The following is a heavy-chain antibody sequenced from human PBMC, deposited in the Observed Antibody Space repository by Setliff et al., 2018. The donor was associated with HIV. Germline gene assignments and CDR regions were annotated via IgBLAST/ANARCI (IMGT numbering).Heavy chain of an antibody. D-gene: IGHD5-18*01. CDR3: ASIELAAMVPVDY. Sequence: GGSLRLSCAASGFTFSSYSMNWVRQAPGKGLERVSYISSSSSTIYYADSVRGRFTISRDNAKNSLFLQMNSLRAEDTAVYYCASIELAAMVPVDYWGQGTLVTVSS. CDR1: GFTFSSYS. CDR2: ISSSSSTI. V-gene: IGHV3-48*04. J-gene: IGHJ4*02.